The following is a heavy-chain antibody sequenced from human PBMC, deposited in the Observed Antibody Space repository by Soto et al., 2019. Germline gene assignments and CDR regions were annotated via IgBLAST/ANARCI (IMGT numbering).Heavy chain of an antibody. CDR3: ARAPEKTGTPWHFDY. D-gene: IGHD1-1*01. Sequence: SETLSLTCTVSGGSISSYYWSWIRQPPGKGLEWIGYIYYTGSTNYNPSLKSRVTISVDTSKNQFSLMLSSVTAADTAVYYCARAPEKTGTPWHFDYWGQGTLVTVSS. CDR2: IYYTGST. J-gene: IGHJ4*02. V-gene: IGHV4-59*01. CDR1: GGSISSYY.